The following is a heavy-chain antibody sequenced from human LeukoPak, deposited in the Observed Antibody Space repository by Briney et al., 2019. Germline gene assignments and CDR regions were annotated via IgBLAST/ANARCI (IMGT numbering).Heavy chain of an antibody. V-gene: IGHV4-38-2*01. Sequence: TSETLSLTCAVSGYSISGDYYWGWIRQPPGKGLEWIGNSYRSGSTDYNPSLKSRVTISVDTSKNQFSLKLSSATAADTAVYYCARVSTTVAVKYWGQGLLVTISS. D-gene: IGHD4-11*01. CDR3: ARVSTTVAVKY. CDR2: SYRSGST. CDR1: GYSISGDYY. J-gene: IGHJ4*02.